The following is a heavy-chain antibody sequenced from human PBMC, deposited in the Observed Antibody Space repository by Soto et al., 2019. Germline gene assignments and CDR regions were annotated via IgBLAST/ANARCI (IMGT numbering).Heavy chain of an antibody. CDR3: ARQTSIYSWFDP. Sequence: PSETLSLTCTVSGGSISSYYCSWIRQPPGKGLEWIGYIYYNAGTSYSPSLQSRVTISVDTSKNQFSLKLNSVTAADTAVYFCARQTSIYSWFDPWGLGTLVTVSS. D-gene: IGHD2-21*01. CDR1: GGSISSYY. V-gene: IGHV4-59*08. CDR2: IYYNAGT. J-gene: IGHJ5*02.